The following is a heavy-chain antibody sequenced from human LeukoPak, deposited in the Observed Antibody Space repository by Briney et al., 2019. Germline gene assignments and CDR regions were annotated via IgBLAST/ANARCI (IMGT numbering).Heavy chain of an antibody. D-gene: IGHD3-22*01. CDR3: ARFISSDRNWFDP. V-gene: IGHV4-38-2*01. Sequence: SETLSLTCAVSGFSIITGYYWGWIRQPPGKGLEWIGNIYPGVTTYYNASLKSRVTISVDTSKNHFSLTVTSVTAADTAVYYCARFISSDRNWFDPWGQGTPVTVSS. CDR1: GFSIITGYY. J-gene: IGHJ5*02. CDR2: IYPGVTT.